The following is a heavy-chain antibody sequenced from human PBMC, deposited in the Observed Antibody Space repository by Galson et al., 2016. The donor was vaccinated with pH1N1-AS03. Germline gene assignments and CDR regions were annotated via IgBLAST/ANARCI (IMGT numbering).Heavy chain of an antibody. CDR3: ARVWGAAAGYFDY. CDR2: IDSDDDK. J-gene: IGHJ4*02. V-gene: IGHV2-70*20. Sequence: PALVKPTQTLTLTCSFSGFSLTSPGVCVTWVRQPPGKALEWLATIDSDDDKYYTTPPKTRLTISKDTSKNQVVLTMTNMDPVDTATYYCARVWGAAAGYFDYWGPGNLVVVSS. CDR1: GFSLTSPGVC. D-gene: IGHD6-13*01.